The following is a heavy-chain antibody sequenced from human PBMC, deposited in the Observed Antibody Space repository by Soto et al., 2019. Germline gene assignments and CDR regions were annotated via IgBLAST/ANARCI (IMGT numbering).Heavy chain of an antibody. V-gene: IGHV1-3*01. CDR2: INAGNGNT. CDR3: ARDFSWFGELIASDY. D-gene: IGHD3-10*01. CDR1: GYTFTSYA. Sequence: QVQLVQCGAEVKKPGASVKVSCKASGYTFTSYAMHWVRQAPGQRLEWMGWINAGNGNTKYSQKFQGRVTITRDTSASTAYMELSSLRSEDTAVYYCARDFSWFGELIASDYWGQGTLVTVSS. J-gene: IGHJ4*02.